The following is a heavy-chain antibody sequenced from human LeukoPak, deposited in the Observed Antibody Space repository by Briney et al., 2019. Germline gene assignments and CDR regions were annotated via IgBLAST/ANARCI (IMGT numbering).Heavy chain of an antibody. Sequence: SSLKVSCKASGGTFSSYAISWVRQAPGQGLEWMGGIIPVFGTANYAQKFQGRVTITTDESTSTAYMELSSLRSEDTAVYYCARVGAVITPYYYYYYYMDVWGKGTTVTVSS. D-gene: IGHD3-22*01. CDR1: GGTFSSYA. J-gene: IGHJ6*03. CDR3: ARVGAVITPYYYYYYYMDV. CDR2: IIPVFGTA. V-gene: IGHV1-69*05.